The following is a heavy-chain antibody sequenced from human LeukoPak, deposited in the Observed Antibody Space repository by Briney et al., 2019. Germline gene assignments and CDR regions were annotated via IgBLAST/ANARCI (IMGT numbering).Heavy chain of an antibody. J-gene: IGHJ3*02. D-gene: IGHD3-3*01. Sequence: GGSLRLSCAASGFNFSSYWMHWVRQAPGKGLVWVSLINSDGSSTIYADSVKGRFTISRDNVKKTLYLQMNSLRAEDTAVYYCARVLTICGVVYDAFDIWGQGTMVTVSS. CDR2: INSDGSST. CDR1: GFNFSSYW. V-gene: IGHV3-74*01. CDR3: ARVLTICGVVYDAFDI.